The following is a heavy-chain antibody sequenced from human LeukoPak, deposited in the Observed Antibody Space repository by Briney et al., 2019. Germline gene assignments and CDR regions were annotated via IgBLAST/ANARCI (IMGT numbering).Heavy chain of an antibody. CDR3: AAVVPAVMGYFDY. CDR1: GYTFTSYA. Sequence: GASVKVSCKASGYTFTSYAMHWVRQAPGQRLEWMGWVNAGNGNTKYSQKFQGRVTITADESTSTAYMELSSLRSEDTAVYYCAAVVPAVMGYFDYWGQGTLVTVSS. D-gene: IGHD2-2*01. J-gene: IGHJ4*02. V-gene: IGHV1-3*01. CDR2: VNAGNGNT.